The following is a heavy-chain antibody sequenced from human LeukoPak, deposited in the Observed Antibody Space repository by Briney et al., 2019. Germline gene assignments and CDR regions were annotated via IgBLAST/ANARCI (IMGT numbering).Heavy chain of an antibody. Sequence: GGSLRLSCAASGFTFSSYAMRGVRQAPGKGREGGSAISGSGGSTYYADSVKGRFTISRDNSKHPLYLQMNSLRAEDTAVYYCAKVASSWSEYWFDPWGQGTLVTVSS. D-gene: IGHD6-13*01. V-gene: IGHV3-23*01. J-gene: IGHJ5*02. CDR1: GFTFSSYA. CDR2: ISGSGGST. CDR3: AKVASSWSEYWFDP.